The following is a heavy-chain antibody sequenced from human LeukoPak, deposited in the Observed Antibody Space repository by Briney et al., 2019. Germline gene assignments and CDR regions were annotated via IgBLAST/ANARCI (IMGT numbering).Heavy chain of an antibody. CDR3: ARYTRYFDY. CDR2: LYHSGST. V-gene: IGHV4-30-4*07. J-gene: IGHJ4*02. Sequence: PSQTLSLTCAVSGGSISNGGYSWSWIRQPPGKGLEWIGYLYHSGSTYYNPSLKSRVTISVDTSKNQFSLNLSSVTAADTAVYYCARYTRYFDYWGQGTLVTVSS. D-gene: IGHD1-1*01. CDR1: GGSISNGGYS.